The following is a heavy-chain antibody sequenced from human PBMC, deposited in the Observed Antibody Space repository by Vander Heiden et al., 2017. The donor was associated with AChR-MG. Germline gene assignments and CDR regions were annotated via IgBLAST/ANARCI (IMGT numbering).Heavy chain of an antibody. CDR3: AKGAYYDYVWGSYSGYYFDY. V-gene: IGHV3-23*01. CDR1: GFTFSSYA. Sequence: EVQLLESGGGLEQPGGSLRLSCAASGFTFSSYAMSGVRQAPGKGLEWVSAISGSGSSTYYAYSVKGRFTISRDNSKNTLYLQMNSLRAEDTAVYYCAKGAYYDYVWGSYSGYYFDYWGQGTLVTVSS. D-gene: IGHD3-16*01. J-gene: IGHJ4*02. CDR2: ISGSGSST.